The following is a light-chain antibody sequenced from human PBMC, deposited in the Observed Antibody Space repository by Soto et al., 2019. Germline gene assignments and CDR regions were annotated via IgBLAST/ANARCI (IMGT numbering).Light chain of an antibody. Sequence: EIKMIQSPAPLSVYTGERATLSCRASQSVSSSLAWYQQKPGQAPRLLIYGSSTRATGVPARFSGSGSGADFTLTISSLEPEDSAVYYCQQRHMWPITFGQGTRLEIK. V-gene: IGKV3-15*01. CDR1: QSVSSS. J-gene: IGKJ5*01. CDR2: GSS. CDR3: QQRHMWPIT.